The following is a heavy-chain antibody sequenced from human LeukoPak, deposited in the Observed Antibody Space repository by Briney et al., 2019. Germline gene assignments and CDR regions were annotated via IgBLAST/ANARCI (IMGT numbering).Heavy chain of an antibody. CDR1: GFTFSSYS. J-gene: IGHJ4*02. CDR3: ARDGGSYYAGDYFDY. V-gene: IGHV3-21*01. CDR2: ISSSGT. Sequence: GGSLRLSCAASGFTFSSYSMNWVRQAPGKGLEWVSSISSSGTYYAESVRGRFTISRDNAKNSLYLQMNSLRAEDTAVYYCARDGGSYYAGDYFDYWGQGTLVTVSS. D-gene: IGHD1-26*01.